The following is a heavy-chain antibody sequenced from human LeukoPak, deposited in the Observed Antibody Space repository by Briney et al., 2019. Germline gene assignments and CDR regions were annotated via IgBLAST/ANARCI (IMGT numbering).Heavy chain of an antibody. J-gene: IGHJ4*02. CDR2: LWYDGTNR. CDR3: ARGTGAKRYYFDL. Sequence: GWSLRLSCETSGFDLSNYGMHWVRRAPGKGLEWVTVLWYDGTNRYSSDSVKGRISISRDTSENTVSLQINNVTVEDTAIYYCARGTGAKRYYFDLWGQGVLVTVSS. CDR1: GFDLSNYG. V-gene: IGHV3-33*01.